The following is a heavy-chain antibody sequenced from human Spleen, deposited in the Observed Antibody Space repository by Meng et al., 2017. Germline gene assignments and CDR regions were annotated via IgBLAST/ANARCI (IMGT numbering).Heavy chain of an antibody. CDR3: SGHADY. CDR2: MKSNVDGGTV. Sequence: GESLKISCAASGFTFSDYYMYWIRQAPGKGLEWIGRMKSNVDGGTVDYAAAVKGRFFISRDDSENTFYLQMNSLKTEDTAVYYCSGHADYWGHGTLVTVSS. J-gene: IGHJ4*01. V-gene: IGHV3-15*01. CDR1: GFTFSDYY.